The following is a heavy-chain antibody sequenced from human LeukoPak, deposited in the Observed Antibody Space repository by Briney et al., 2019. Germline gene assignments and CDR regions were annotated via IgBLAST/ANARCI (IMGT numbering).Heavy chain of an antibody. D-gene: IGHD3-10*01. CDR2: IRYDGSNK. CDR1: GFTFSSYG. J-gene: IGHJ4*02. V-gene: IGHV3-30*02. CDR3: AKDRLLWFGELLPPYYFDY. Sequence: PGGSLRLSCAASGFTFSSYGMHWVRQAPGKGLEWVAFIRYDGSNKYYADSVKGRFTISRDNFKNTLYLQMNSLRAEDTAVYYCAKDRLLWFGELLPPYYFDYWGQGTLVTVSS.